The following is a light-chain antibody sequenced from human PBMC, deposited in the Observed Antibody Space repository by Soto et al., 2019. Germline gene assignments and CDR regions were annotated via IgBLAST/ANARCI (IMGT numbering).Light chain of an antibody. CDR3: QQSSSTSWT. CDR1: QSIDNY. V-gene: IGKV1-39*01. J-gene: IGKJ1*01. CDR2: AAS. Sequence: IQMTQSPPSLSASVGDRVTITGRASQSIDNYLIWYQEKPGKAPKVLIYAASILQSGVPSRFSGGGSGTDFTLNIDNLHPEPFATYYCQQSSSTSWTFGQGTKVDIK.